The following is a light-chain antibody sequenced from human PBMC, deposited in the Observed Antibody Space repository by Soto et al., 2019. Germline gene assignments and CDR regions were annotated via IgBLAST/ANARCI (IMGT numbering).Light chain of an antibody. Sequence: QSALTQPASVSGSPGQSITISCTGTSSDVGSYNLVSWYQQHPGKAPKLMIYEGSKRPSGVSNRFSGSKSGNTASLTISGIQAEDEADYYCCSYAGSSTSPFGGGTKVTVL. CDR2: EGS. CDR3: CSYAGSSTSP. J-gene: IGLJ2*01. CDR1: SSDVGSYNL. V-gene: IGLV2-23*01.